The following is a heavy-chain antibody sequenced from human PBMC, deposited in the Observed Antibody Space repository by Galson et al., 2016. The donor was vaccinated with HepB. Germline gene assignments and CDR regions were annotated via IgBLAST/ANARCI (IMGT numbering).Heavy chain of an antibody. CDR2: ISTRRTT. CDR3: AKERLVRRIFDH. D-gene: IGHD1-1*01. V-gene: IGHV3-23*01. J-gene: IGHJ4*02. CDR1: GFVFSNFG. Sequence: SLRLSCAASGFVFSNFGLSWVRQAPGKGLEWVASISTRRTTSSSASVQGRFTISRDNSNNTLYLQMSGLRAEDTAVYYCAKERLVRRIFDHWGQGTLLTVSS.